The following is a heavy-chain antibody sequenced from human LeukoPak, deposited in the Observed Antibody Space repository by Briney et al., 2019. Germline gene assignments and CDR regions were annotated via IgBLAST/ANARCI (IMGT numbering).Heavy chain of an antibody. J-gene: IGHJ4*02. Sequence: SVKVSCKASGGTFSSYAISWVRQAPGQGLEWMGGIIPIFGTANYAQKFHGRVTITTDESTSTAYMELSSLRSEDTAVYYCAAPNPYCSGGSCYGGWGQGTLVTVSS. V-gene: IGHV1-69*05. CDR2: IIPIFGTA. D-gene: IGHD2-15*01. CDR3: AAPNPYCSGGSCYGG. CDR1: GGTFSSYA.